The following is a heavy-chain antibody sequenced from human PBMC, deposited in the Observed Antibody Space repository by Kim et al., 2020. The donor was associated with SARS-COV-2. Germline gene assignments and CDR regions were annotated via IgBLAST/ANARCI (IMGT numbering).Heavy chain of an antibody. J-gene: IGHJ4*02. CDR1: GFTFSTYW. CDR3: ARVGLAAGGAKMVTRWGY. CDR2: IKQDGSEK. Sequence: GGSLRLSCAASGFTFSTYWMSWVRQAPGKGLEWVANIKQDGSEKYYVDSVKGRFTISRDNAKNSLYLQMNSLRAEDTAVYYCARVGLAAGGAKMVTRWGYWGQGTLVTVSS. D-gene: IGHD2-15*01. V-gene: IGHV3-7*03.